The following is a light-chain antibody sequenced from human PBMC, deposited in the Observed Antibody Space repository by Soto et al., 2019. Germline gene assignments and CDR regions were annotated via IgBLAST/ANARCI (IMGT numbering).Light chain of an antibody. J-gene: IGLJ2*01. Sequence: HSALTQPASVSGSPGQSITISCTGTNSDLGVYNYVSWYQQHPGNAPKLMIYEVANRPSGVSNRFSGSKSGSTASLTISGLQAEDEADYYCSSFTTSDTLVFGGGTKLTVL. CDR3: SSFTTSDTLV. CDR1: NSDLGVYNY. CDR2: EVA. V-gene: IGLV2-14*01.